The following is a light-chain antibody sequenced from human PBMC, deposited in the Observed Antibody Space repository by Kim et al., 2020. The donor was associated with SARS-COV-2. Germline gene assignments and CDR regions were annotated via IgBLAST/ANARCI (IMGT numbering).Light chain of an antibody. CDR3: NSRDSSGNHVV. Sequence: ALGQTVRITCQGDSLRSYYASWYQQKPGQAPVLVIYGKNNRPSGIPDQFSGSSSGNTASLTITGAQAEDEADYYCNSRDSSGNHVVFGGGTKLTVL. J-gene: IGLJ2*01. V-gene: IGLV3-19*01. CDR1: SLRSYY. CDR2: GKN.